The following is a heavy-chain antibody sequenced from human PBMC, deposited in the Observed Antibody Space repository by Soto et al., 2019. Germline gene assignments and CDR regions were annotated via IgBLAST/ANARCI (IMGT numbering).Heavy chain of an antibody. Sequence: PGGSLRLSCAASGLTFSSYAMHWVRQAPGKGLEWVALISHDGSNKNYADSVKGRFTISGDNSKNTLYLQMNSLRADDTAVYYCAREETGDADYWGQGTLVTVSS. J-gene: IGHJ4*02. CDR3: AREETGDADY. CDR1: GLTFSSYA. CDR2: ISHDGSNK. V-gene: IGHV3-30-3*01.